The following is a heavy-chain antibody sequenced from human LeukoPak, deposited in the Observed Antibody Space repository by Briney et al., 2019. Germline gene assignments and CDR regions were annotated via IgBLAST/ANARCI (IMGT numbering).Heavy chain of an antibody. CDR1: GFTFSRSW. V-gene: IGHV3-7*01. CDR2: IKKDGSET. J-gene: IGHJ4*02. D-gene: IGHD6-13*01. CDR3: ATSLDAPGNY. Sequence: GGSLRLSCVVSGFTFSRSWMSWVRQAPGKGLEWLANIKKDGSETYYVDSVKGRFTISRDNAENSLHLQMNSLRAEDTAVYYCATSLDAPGNYWGQGILVTVSS.